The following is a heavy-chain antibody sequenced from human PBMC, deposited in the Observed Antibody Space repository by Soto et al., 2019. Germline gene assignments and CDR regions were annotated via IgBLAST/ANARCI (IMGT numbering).Heavy chain of an antibody. D-gene: IGHD1-26*01. CDR3: VRHSGAGSANYLGMDV. Sequence: QLQLQQSGPGLVKPSETLSLTCTVSGGPISTNDYHWGWIRQPPGEGLDWIASIFYTGTTYYKSSLRSRLTISIDTSKMQFSPQLSSVTDTDTAIYYCVRHSGAGSANYLGMDVWGQGTTVTVSS. J-gene: IGHJ6*02. V-gene: IGHV4-39*01. CDR1: GGPISTNDYH. CDR2: IFYTGTT.